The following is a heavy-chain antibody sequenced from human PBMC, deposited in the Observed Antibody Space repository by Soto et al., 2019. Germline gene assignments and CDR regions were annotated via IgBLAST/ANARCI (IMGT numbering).Heavy chain of an antibody. J-gene: IGHJ4*02. D-gene: IGHD3-9*01. CDR1: GCSISSYY. CDR2: IYYSGST. V-gene: IGHV4-59*08. CDR3: ARQEGYDILTGYYMGPLDY. Sequence: PSATLSLTCTFAGCSISSYYWSWIRQPPGTGMKWIGYIYYSGSTNYNPSPKSRVTISVDTSKNQFSLKLSSVTAADTAVYFCARQEGYDILTGYYMGPLDYWGQGTLVTVSS.